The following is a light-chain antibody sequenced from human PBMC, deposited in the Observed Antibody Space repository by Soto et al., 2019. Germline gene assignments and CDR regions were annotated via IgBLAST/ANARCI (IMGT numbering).Light chain of an antibody. CDR3: SSYTSSSTPYV. V-gene: IGLV2-14*01. J-gene: IGLJ1*01. CDR2: EVS. Sequence: QSVLTQPASVSGSPGQSITISCTGTSSDVGGYNYVSWYQPHPGKAPKLMIYEVSNRPSGVSNRFSGSKSGNTASLTISGLQAEDEADYYCSSYTSSSTPYVFGTGTKVTVL. CDR1: SSDVGGYNY.